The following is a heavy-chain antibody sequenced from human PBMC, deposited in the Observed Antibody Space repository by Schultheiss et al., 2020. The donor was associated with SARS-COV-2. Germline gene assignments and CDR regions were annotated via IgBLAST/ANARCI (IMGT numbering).Heavy chain of an antibody. CDR2: ISTSGSDK. D-gene: IGHD3-10*01. CDR1: GFTFSTYT. J-gene: IGHJ4*02. CDR3: ARERITMIRGDFDY. V-gene: IGHV3-21*01. Sequence: GGSLRLSCAASGFTFSTYTMNWVRQAPGKGLEWVSFISTSGSDKYYADSVKGRFTVSRDNARNSLFLQMNSLRAEDTAVYYCARERITMIRGDFDYWGQGTLVTVSS.